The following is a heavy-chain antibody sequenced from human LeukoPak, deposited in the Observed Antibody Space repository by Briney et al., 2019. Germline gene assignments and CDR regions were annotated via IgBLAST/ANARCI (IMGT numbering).Heavy chain of an antibody. Sequence: PGGSLRLSCAASGFTFDGYTMHWVRQAPGKGLEWVSLISWDGGSTYYADSVKGRFTISRDNSKNSLYLQMNSLRTEDTALYYCAKDGEWGGGRYYYYYYMDVWGKGTTVTVSS. V-gene: IGHV3-43*01. CDR3: AKDGEWGGGRYYYYYYMDV. CDR2: ISWDGGST. J-gene: IGHJ6*03. D-gene: IGHD3-10*01. CDR1: GFTFDGYT.